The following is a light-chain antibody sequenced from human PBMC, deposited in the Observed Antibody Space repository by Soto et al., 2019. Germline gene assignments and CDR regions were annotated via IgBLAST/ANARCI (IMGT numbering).Light chain of an antibody. V-gene: IGKV3-20*01. CDR1: QSVSNNY. Sequence: EIVLTQSPDTLSLSPGERATLSCRASQSVSNNYLAWYQQKPGQAPRLLMYGASSRATGIPERFSGSGSGTDFTLTISRLEPEDFAVYYCQQYGSSPRTFGQGTKVDIK. CDR3: QQYGSSPRT. CDR2: GAS. J-gene: IGKJ1*01.